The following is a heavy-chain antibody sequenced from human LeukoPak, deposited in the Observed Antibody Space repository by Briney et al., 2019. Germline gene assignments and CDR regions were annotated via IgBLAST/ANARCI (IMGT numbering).Heavy chain of an antibody. CDR3: ARDPRYYDSSGYSDY. V-gene: IGHV1-46*01. D-gene: IGHD3-22*01. CDR2: INPSGGTT. CDR1: GYTFTSYH. J-gene: IGHJ4*02. Sequence: ASVKVSCKASGYTFTSYHMHWVRQAPGQGLEWMGIINPSGGTTNYAQKFRGRVTMTRDMSTSTVYMELSSLRSEDTAVYYCARDPRYYDSSGYSDYWGQGTLVTVSS.